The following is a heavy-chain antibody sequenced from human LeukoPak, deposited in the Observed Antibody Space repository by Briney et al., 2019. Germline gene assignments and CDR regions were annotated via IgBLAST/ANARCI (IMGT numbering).Heavy chain of an antibody. D-gene: IGHD5-12*01. CDR1: GYTFTDYY. CDR2: INPNRDGT. J-gene: IGHJ4*02. V-gene: IGHV1-2*02. Sequence: ASVKVSCKASGYTFTDYYMHWVRQAPGQGLEWMGWINPNRDGTNYAQKFQGRVTMTRDTSISTAYMELSRLRSDDTAVYYCARDLALRRGSATIPIGYWGQGTLVTVSS. CDR3: ARDLALRRGSATIPIGY.